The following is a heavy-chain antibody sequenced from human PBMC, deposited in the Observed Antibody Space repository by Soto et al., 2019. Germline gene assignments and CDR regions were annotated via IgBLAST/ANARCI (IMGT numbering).Heavy chain of an antibody. CDR2: INPNSGGT. D-gene: IGHD1-20*01. V-gene: IGHV1-2*04. Sequence: GASVKVSCKASGYTFTGYYMHWVRQAPGQGLEWMGWINPNSGGTNYAQKFQGWVTMTRDTSISTAYMELSRLRSDDTAVYYCARADITGTRYYYGMDVWGQGTTVTVSS. CDR3: ARADITGTRYYYGMDV. CDR1: GYTFTGYY. J-gene: IGHJ6*02.